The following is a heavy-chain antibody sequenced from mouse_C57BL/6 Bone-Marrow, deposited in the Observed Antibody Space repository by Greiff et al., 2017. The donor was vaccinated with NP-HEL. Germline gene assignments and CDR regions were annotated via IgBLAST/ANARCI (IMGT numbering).Heavy chain of an antibody. CDR2: IDPSDSYT. Sequence: VQLQQPGAELVKPGASVKLSCKASGYTFTSYWTQWVKQRPGQGLEWIGEIDPSDSYTNYNQKFKGKATLTVDTSSSTAYMQLSSLTSEDSAVYYCASSGTYGSRGDWGQGTTLAVSS. CDR3: ASSGTYGSRGD. V-gene: IGHV1-50*01. CDR1: GYTFTSYW. J-gene: IGHJ2*01. D-gene: IGHD1-1*01.